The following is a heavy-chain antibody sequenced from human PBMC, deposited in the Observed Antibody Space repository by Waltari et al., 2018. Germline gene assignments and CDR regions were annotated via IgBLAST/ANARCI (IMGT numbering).Heavy chain of an antibody. D-gene: IGHD2-15*01. J-gene: IGHJ6*03. CDR2: IYYSGST. Sequence: QVQLQESGPGLVKPSQTLSLTCTVSGGSISSGGYYWSWIRQHPGKGLEWIGYIYYSGSTYYNPSLKSRVTISVDTSKNQFSLKLSSVTAADTAVYYCASSSRYCSGGSCYSRTYYYYYYYMDVWGKGTTVTVSS. CDR1: GGSISSGGYY. V-gene: IGHV4-31*03. CDR3: ASSSRYCSGGSCYSRTYYYYYYYMDV.